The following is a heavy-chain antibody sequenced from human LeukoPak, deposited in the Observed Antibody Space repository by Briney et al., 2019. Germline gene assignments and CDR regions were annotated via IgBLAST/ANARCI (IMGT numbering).Heavy chain of an antibody. Sequence: SQTLSLTCTVSGGSISSDNYSWSWIRQPAGKGLEWIGRVYTSGSTNYNPSLKSRVTISVDTSKKQFSLKLSSMTAADTAVYYCARGVPYYNFDRSKRVPWDFDYWGQGTLVTVSS. CDR1: GGSISSDNYS. J-gene: IGHJ4*02. V-gene: IGHV4-61*02. CDR3: ARGVPYYNFDRSKRVPWDFDY. CDR2: VYTSGST. D-gene: IGHD3-9*01.